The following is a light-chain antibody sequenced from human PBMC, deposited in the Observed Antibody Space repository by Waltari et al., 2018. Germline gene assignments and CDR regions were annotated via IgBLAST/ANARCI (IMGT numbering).Light chain of an antibody. Sequence: DIQLTQSPSFLSASVGHRVTITCRASQDITEYLVWYQQKPGKAPKHLIYAASNLQSEVPSRFSGGGSGTRFSLTINRLQPEDFATYYCQQVKSYPLTFGGGTKVEIK. CDR2: AAS. V-gene: IGKV1-9*01. CDR3: QQVKSYPLT. CDR1: QDITEY. J-gene: IGKJ4*01.